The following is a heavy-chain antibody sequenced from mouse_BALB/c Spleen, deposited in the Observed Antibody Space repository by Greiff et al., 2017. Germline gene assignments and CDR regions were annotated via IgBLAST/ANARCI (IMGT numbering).Heavy chain of an antibody. CDR1: GFSLTSYG. CDR3: ARDRQYGNYDAMDY. J-gene: IGHJ4*01. V-gene: IGHV2-9*02. D-gene: IGHD2-10*02. CDR2: IWAGGST. Sequence: QVQLQQSGPGLVAPSQSLSITCTVSGFSLTSYGVHWVRQPPGKGLEWLGVIWAGGSTNYNSALMSRLSISKDNSRSQVFLKMNSLQTDDTAMYYCARDRQYGNYDAMDYWGQGTSVTVSS.